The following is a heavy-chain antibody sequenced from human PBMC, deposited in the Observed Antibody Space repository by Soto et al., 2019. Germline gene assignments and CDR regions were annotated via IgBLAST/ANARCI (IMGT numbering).Heavy chain of an antibody. CDR1: GFTFSDYY. CDR3: VGYYDSSGYYRTVDY. Sequence: QVQLVESGGGLVKPGGSLRLSCAASGFTFSDYYMSWIRQAPGKGLEWVAVISYDGSNKYYADSVKGRFTISRDNSKNTLYLQMNSLRAEDTAVYYCVGYYDSSGYYRTVDYWGQGTLVTVSS. D-gene: IGHD3-22*01. V-gene: IGHV3-30-3*01. CDR2: ISYDGSNK. J-gene: IGHJ4*02.